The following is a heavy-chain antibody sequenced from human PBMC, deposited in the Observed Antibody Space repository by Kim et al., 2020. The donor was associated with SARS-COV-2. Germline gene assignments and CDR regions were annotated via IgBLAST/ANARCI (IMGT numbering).Heavy chain of an antibody. CDR1: GFTFSSYA. CDR3: VGGSNSAAFDI. CDR2: ISYDGSNK. J-gene: IGHJ3*02. Sequence: GGSLRLSCAASGFTFSSYAMHWVRQAPGKGLEWVAVISYDGSNKYYADSVKGRFTISRDNSKNTLYLQMNSLRAEDTAVYYCVGGSNSAAFDIWGQGTMVTVSS. V-gene: IGHV3-30*04. D-gene: IGHD1-26*01.